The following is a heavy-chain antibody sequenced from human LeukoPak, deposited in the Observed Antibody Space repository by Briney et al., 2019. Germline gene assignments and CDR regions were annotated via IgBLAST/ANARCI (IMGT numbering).Heavy chain of an antibody. CDR1: GGTFSSYA. Sequence: SVKVSCKSSGGTFSSYAISGVRQAPGQGLEWMGRIIPILGITNYAQKFQGRVTITADKSTSTAYMELSSLRSEDTAVYYCALRLYDSSGYYSLWFDYWGQGTLVTVSS. D-gene: IGHD3-22*01. CDR3: ALRLYDSSGYYSLWFDY. V-gene: IGHV1-69*04. CDR2: IIPILGIT. J-gene: IGHJ4*02.